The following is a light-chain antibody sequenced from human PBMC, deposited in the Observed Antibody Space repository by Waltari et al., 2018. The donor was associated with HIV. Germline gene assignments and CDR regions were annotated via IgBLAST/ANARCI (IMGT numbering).Light chain of an antibody. CDR2: EVS. Sequence: QSALTQPASVSGSPGQSITISCTGTSSNLVSWYQQHPGKAPKLIIYEVSKRPSGVFGPFYATTCGNSACLSPSGLQADEEADYHGCSYVVVVNSCVLFGGGTKLTVL. J-gene: IGLJ2*01. CDR3: CSYVVVVNSCVL. CDR1: SSNL. V-gene: IGLV2-23*02.